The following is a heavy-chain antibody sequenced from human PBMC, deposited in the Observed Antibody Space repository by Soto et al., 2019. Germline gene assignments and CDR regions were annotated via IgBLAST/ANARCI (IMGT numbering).Heavy chain of an antibody. CDR2: INAGNGNT. J-gene: IGHJ4*02. D-gene: IGHD3-10*01. V-gene: IGHV1-3*01. CDR3: ARESEVLLWFGEYNYFDY. Sequence: SVEVSCKASGYTFTSYAMHWVRQAPGKRLEWMGRINAGNGNTKYSQKFQGRVTITRDTSASTAYMELSSLRSEDTAVYYCARESEVLLWFGEYNYFDYWGQGTLVTGPS. CDR1: GYTFTSYA.